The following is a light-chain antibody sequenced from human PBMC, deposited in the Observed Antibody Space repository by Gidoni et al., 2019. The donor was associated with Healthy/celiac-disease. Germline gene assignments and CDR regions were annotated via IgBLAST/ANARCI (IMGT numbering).Light chain of an antibody. CDR1: QDMSNY. CDR3: QKYDNLPTWT. V-gene: IGKV1-33*01. Sequence: DIQMTPSPSSLSASVGDSVTITCQASQDMSNYLNWYQQKPGKAPKLLIYDASNLETGVPSRFRGSGSGTDFNFTISSLQPEDIATYYCQKYDNLPTWTFGQGTKVEIK. CDR2: DAS. J-gene: IGKJ1*01.